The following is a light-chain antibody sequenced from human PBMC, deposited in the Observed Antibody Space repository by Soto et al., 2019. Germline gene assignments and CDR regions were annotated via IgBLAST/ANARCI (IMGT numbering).Light chain of an antibody. V-gene: IGKV1-5*01. CDR1: QTISRW. CDR2: AAF. J-gene: IGKJ5*01. Sequence: IQMTHSPSTLSASLGDIVTITFRASQTISRWLAWYQQKPGKAPKVLIYAAFTLQSGVPLSFSGSGSGTSFTLTISSLQPEDFATYYCQQLLSYPITFGQGTRLEIK. CDR3: QQLLSYPIT.